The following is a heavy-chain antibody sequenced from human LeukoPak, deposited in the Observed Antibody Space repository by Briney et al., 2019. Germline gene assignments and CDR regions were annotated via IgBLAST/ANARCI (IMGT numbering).Heavy chain of an antibody. CDR3: ARAGGARVPGAINIGEAFDS. D-gene: IGHD2-2*01. CDR1: GYTFTSYG. J-gene: IGHJ4*02. Sequence: ASVKVSFKASGYTFTSYGISWARQAPGQGHEWMGWISAYNGNTNYAQKLQGRVTMTTDTATSTDYMELRSLRSDDTDVYYCARAGGARVPGAINIGEAFDSWGQGTLVTVSS. V-gene: IGHV1-18*01. CDR2: ISAYNGNT.